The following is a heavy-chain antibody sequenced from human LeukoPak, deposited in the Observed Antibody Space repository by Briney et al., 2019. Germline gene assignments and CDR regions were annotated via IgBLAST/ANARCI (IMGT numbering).Heavy chain of an antibody. D-gene: IGHD2-15*01. CDR2: ISSNGGST. J-gene: IGHJ4*02. CDR3: ARAIEDIVVVVAASFDY. Sequence: GGSLRLSCAASGFTFSSYAMHWVRQAPGKGLEYVSAISSNGGSTYYANSVKGRFTISRDNSKNTLYLQMGSLRAEDMAVYYCARAIEDIVVVVAASFDYWGQGTLVTVSS. V-gene: IGHV3-64*01. CDR1: GFTFSSYA.